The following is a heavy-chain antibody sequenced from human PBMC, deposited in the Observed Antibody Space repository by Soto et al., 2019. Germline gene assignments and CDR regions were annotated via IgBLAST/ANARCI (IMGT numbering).Heavy chain of an antibody. D-gene: IGHD1-7*01. Sequence: QVHLVESGGGVVQPGTSLRLSCAASGFSFSNYGMHWVRQAPGKGLEWVAVTWYDGSTTYYADSVRGRFTVSRDNPKNQFYLQMDSLRDEDTAVYFCVRDSEWELTNGFEVWGQGTTVIVSS. J-gene: IGHJ3*01. V-gene: IGHV3-33*01. CDR1: GFSFSNYG. CDR3: VRDSEWELTNGFEV. CDR2: TWYDGSTT.